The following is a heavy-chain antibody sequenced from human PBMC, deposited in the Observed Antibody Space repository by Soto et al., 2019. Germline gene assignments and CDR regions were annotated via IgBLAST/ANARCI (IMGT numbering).Heavy chain of an antibody. D-gene: IGHD3-10*01. CDR3: ARGKPYLLWFGDGYFDY. V-gene: IGHV4-34*01. J-gene: IGHJ4*02. Sequence: PSQTPRLPHAVFWGTFGGFYGSCILQPPRKGLEWIGEINHSGSNHYNPSLKSRVTISVDTSKNQFSLKLSSVTAADTAVYYCARGKPYLLWFGDGYFDYWGQGTLVTVSS. CDR1: WGTFGGFY. CDR2: INHSGSN.